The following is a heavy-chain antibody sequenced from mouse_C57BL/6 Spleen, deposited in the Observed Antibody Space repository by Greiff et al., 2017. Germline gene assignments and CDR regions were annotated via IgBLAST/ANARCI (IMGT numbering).Heavy chain of an antibody. J-gene: IGHJ4*01. V-gene: IGHV5-4*01. CDR1: GFTFSSYA. Sequence: EVMLVESGGGLVKPGGSLKLSCAASGFTFSSYAMSWVRQTPEKRLEWVATISDGGSYTYYPDNVKGRFIISRDNAKNNLYLQMSHLKSEDTAMYYCARDPYYDYDRYYAMDYWGQGTSVTVSS. CDR2: ISDGGSYT. D-gene: IGHD2-4*01. CDR3: ARDPYYDYDRYYAMDY.